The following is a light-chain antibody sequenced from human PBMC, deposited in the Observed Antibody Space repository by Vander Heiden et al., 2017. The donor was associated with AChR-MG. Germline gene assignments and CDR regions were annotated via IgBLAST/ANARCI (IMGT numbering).Light chain of an antibody. CDR2: DAS. CDR3: QQRSNWPT. V-gene: IGKV3-11*01. CDR1: QSVSSS. Sequence: IVLTQSPATLPLSPGERATLSCRASQSVSSSLAWYQQKPGQAPRLLNYDASNRATGIPARFSGSGSGTDFTLTSRSLEHEDFAVYYCQQRSNWPTFGGGTKVAIK. J-gene: IGKJ4*01.